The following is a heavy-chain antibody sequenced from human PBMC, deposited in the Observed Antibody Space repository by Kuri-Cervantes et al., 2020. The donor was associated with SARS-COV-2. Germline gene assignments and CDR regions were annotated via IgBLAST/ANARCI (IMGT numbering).Heavy chain of an antibody. V-gene: IGHV3-53*01. J-gene: IGHJ4*02. D-gene: IGHD5-18*01. CDR2: IYGGGST. CDR1: GFTVSSNY. Sequence: GGSLRLSCAASGFTVSSNYMSWVRQAPGKGLEWVSIIYGGGSTYYADSVKGRFTISRDSSKNTLYLQMNSLRAEDTAVYYCARAKSPNAALVPADYWGQGTLVTVSS. CDR3: ARAKSPNAALVPADY.